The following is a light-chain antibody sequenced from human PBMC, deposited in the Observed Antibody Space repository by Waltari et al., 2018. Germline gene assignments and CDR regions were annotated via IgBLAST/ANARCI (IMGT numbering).Light chain of an antibody. Sequence: IQMTQSPSSLSAFVGDRVTITCRASQGVSTYLAWYQQKPGKAPSLLIYASSTLESGIPSKVSGSGSGTDFTLTISCLQSEDFATYYCQQYHTYPWTFGQGTKVEI. V-gene: IGKV1-8*01. CDR3: QQYHTYPWT. J-gene: IGKJ1*01. CDR1: QGVSTY. CDR2: ASS.